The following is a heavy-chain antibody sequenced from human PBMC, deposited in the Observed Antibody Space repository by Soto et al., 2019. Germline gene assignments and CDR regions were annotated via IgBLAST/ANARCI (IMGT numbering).Heavy chain of an antibody. CDR2: INPNSGAK. J-gene: IGHJ6*02. CDR1: EYTFTDYY. CDR3: AKDQGGYMVSGMDV. Sequence: QVQLVQSRAEVKKPGASVNVSCKASEYTFTDYYLYWLRQAPEHGLEWMGWINPNSGAKNYAHNFQGRVTMTRDTSIRAAYMELSRLSSDDTAVYYCAKDQGGYMVSGMDVWGQGTTVTVSS. D-gene: IGHD2-2*02. V-gene: IGHV1-2*02.